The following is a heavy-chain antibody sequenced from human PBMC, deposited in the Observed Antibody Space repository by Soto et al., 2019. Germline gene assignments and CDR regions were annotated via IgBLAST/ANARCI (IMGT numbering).Heavy chain of an antibody. Sequence: GESLKISCKGFGYSFTSYWIGWVRQMPGKGLEWMGIIYPGDSDTRYSPSFQGQVTISADKSISTAYLQWSSLKASDTAMYYCARHTAKLMYYYGMDVWGQGTTVTVSS. V-gene: IGHV5-51*01. D-gene: IGHD2-8*01. J-gene: IGHJ6*02. CDR1: GYSFTSYW. CDR2: IYPGDSDT. CDR3: ARHTAKLMYYYGMDV.